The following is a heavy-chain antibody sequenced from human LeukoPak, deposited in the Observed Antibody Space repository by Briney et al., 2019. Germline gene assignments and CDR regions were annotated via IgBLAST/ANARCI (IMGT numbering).Heavy chain of an antibody. D-gene: IGHD4-23*01. CDR3: AIHDYHSNSDAFDV. CDR1: GFTFSSCE. Sequence: TGGCLRLSCAASGFTFSSCELSWGRQAPTKGLEWGSYISRSGSITYYADSVKGRFTISRDSAKNSLYLQMNSLRAEDTAVYYCAIHDYHSNSDAFDVWGQGTMVTVSS. V-gene: IGHV3-48*03. J-gene: IGHJ3*01. CDR2: ISRSGSIT.